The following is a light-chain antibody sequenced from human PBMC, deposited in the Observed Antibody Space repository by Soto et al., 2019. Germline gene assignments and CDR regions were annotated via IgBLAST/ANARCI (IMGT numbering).Light chain of an antibody. V-gene: IGKV1-5*01. CDR1: QTISNW. CDR3: QQYSIDPYT. J-gene: IGKJ2*01. CDR2: DAS. Sequence: DIQMTQSPSTLSASVGDRVTITCRASQTISNWLAWYQQEPGKAPKLLIYDASSLRSGVPSRFSGSGFATDFTLTISSLQPDDFATAYCQQYSIDPYTFGQGTKLEIK.